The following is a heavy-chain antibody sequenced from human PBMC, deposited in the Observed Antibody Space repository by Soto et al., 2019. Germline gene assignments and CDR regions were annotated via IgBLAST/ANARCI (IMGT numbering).Heavy chain of an antibody. CDR1: GFTFSSYS. D-gene: IGHD2-15*01. V-gene: IGHV3-21*01. Sequence: GGSLRLSCAASGFTFSSYSMNWVRQAPGKGLEWVSSISSSSSYIYYADSVKGRFTISRDNAKNSLYLQMNSLRAEDTAVYYCARWKVCSGGSCRSLGMDVWGQGTTVTVSS. CDR2: ISSSSSYI. CDR3: ARWKVCSGGSCRSLGMDV. J-gene: IGHJ6*02.